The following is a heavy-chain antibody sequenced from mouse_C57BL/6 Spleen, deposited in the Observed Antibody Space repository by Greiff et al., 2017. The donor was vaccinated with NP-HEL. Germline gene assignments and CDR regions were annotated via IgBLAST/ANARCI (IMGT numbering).Heavy chain of an antibody. J-gene: IGHJ1*03. D-gene: IGHD2-3*01. CDR1: GFTFSSYA. CDR2: ISDGGSYT. V-gene: IGHV5-4*01. Sequence: VQLKESGGGLVKPGGSLKLSCAASGFTFSSYAMSWVRQTPEKRLEWVATISDGGSYTYYPDNVKGRFTISRDNAKNNLYLQMSHLKSEDTAMYYCARDSDGYFDVWGTGTTVTVSS. CDR3: ARDSDGYFDV.